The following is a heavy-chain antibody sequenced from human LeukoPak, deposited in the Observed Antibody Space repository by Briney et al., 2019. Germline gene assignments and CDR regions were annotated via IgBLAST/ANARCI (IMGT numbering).Heavy chain of an antibody. CDR1: GFTFSTYS. D-gene: IGHD2-21*02. V-gene: IGHV3-48*04. Sequence: GGSLRLSCAASGFTFSTYSMNWVRQAPGKGLEWVSFISTGSSTIYYADSVKGRFTISRDNSKNSLSLQMNSLRTEDTALYYCAKDIEAGTAGFSFDYWGQGTLVAVSS. CDR3: AKDIEAGTAGFSFDY. CDR2: ISTGSSTI. J-gene: IGHJ4*02.